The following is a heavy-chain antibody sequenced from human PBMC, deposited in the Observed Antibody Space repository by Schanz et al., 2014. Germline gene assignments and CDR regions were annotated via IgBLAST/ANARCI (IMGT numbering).Heavy chain of an antibody. Sequence: EVHLLESGGGLVEPGGSLRLSCATSGFSLDIFAVSWVRQAPGKGLEWVSLISDSGDTAYYADSVKGRFTISRDNAKNTLYLQMNTLRAEDTAVYYCARKMKLGVYGGKGHDSLDIWGQGTMVTVSS. D-gene: IGHD4-17*01. V-gene: IGHV3-23*01. J-gene: IGHJ3*02. CDR1: GFSLDIFA. CDR3: ARKMKLGVYGGKGHDSLDI. CDR2: ISDSGDTA.